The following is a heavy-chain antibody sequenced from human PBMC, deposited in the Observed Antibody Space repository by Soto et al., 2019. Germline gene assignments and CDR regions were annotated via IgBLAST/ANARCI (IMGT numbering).Heavy chain of an antibody. D-gene: IGHD2-2*01. J-gene: IGHJ3*01. CDR1: GYTFSNYD. V-gene: IGHV1-8*01. CDR2: MNPNSGNT. Sequence: QVQLVQSGAAVKKPGASVKVSCMASGYTFSNYDINWVRQATGQGLEWMGWMNPNSGNTGYAQKFQGRVTMTRNTSRSTAYMELSSLRSEDTAVYYCARGLCAFDVWGHGTMVTVSS. CDR3: ARGLCAFDV.